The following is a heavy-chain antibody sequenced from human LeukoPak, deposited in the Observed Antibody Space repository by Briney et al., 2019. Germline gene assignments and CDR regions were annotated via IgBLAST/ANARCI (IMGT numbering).Heavy chain of an antibody. D-gene: IGHD1-7*01. CDR1: GGSFNIYY. CDR2: MNDGGTI. CDR3: ARRWNYGRNYYIDG. J-gene: IGHJ6*03. Sequence: SETLSLTCAVYGGSFNIYYWSWIRQSPEKGLEWIGEMNDGGTINYNPSLLSRVTISLDRSKNQFSLKLTSVTTADTAVYYCARRWNYGRNYYIDGSGNGATVSVSS. V-gene: IGHV4-34*01.